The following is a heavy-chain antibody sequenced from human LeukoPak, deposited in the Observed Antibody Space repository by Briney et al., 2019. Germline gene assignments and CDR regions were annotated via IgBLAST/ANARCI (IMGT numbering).Heavy chain of an antibody. Sequence: PGGSLRLSCAASGLSFSTYSMNWVRQAPGKGLEWVSSISSSSIYRYYADSVKGRFTISRDNAKNTLNLQMNSLRAEDTAVYYCARDLGQYYDTSDNWFDPWGQGTLVTVSS. CDR2: ISSSSIYR. CDR3: ARDLGQYYDTSDNWFDP. V-gene: IGHV3-21*01. J-gene: IGHJ5*02. CDR1: GLSFSTYS. D-gene: IGHD3-22*01.